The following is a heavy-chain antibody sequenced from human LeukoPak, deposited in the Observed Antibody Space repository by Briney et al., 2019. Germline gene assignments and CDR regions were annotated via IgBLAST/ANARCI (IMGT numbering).Heavy chain of an antibody. CDR3: ARESPSIGYCSGGSCYGGNWFDP. CDR1: GYTFTGYY. V-gene: IGHV1-2*02. J-gene: IGHJ5*02. D-gene: IGHD2-15*01. Sequence: ASVKVSCKASGYTFTGYYMHWVRQAPGQGLEWMGWINPNSGGTNYAQKFQGRVTMTRDTSISTAYMELSRLRSDDMAVYYCARESPSIGYCSGGSCYGGNWFDPWGQRTLVTVSS. CDR2: INPNSGGT.